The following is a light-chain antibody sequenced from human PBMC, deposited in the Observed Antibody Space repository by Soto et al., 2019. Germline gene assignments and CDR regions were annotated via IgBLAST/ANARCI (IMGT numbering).Light chain of an antibody. CDR3: QSYDSSLSAWV. V-gene: IGLV1-40*01. Sequence: QSVLTQPPSVSGAPGQRVTISCTGSSSNIGAGYDVHWYQQLPGTAPKLLIYGNSNRPSGVPDRFSGSKSGTSASLAITGLQVEDEADYYCQSYDSSLSAWVFGGGSKVTVL. CDR2: GNS. CDR1: SSNIGAGYD. J-gene: IGLJ3*02.